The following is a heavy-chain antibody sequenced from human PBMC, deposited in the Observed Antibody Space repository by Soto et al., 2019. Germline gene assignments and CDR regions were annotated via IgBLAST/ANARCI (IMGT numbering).Heavy chain of an antibody. CDR1: GGSVSSGSYY. CDR3: VRDDRYSGSAGHYYYGMDV. J-gene: IGHJ6*02. V-gene: IGHV4-61*01. D-gene: IGHD3-10*01. CDR2: IYYSGST. Sequence: SETLSLTCTASGGSVSSGSYYWSWIRQPPGKGLEWIGYIYYSGSTNYNPSLKSRVTISVDTSKNQFSLKLSSVTAADTAVYYCVRDDRYSGSAGHYYYGMDVWGQGTTVTVSS.